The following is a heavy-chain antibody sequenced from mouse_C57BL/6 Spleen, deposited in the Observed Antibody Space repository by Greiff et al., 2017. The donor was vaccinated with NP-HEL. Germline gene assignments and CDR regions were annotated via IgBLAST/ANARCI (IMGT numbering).Heavy chain of an antibody. CDR1: GYSITSGYY. D-gene: IGHD2-4*01. CDR2: ISYDGSN. CDR3: ARDFDYGAWFAY. J-gene: IGHJ3*01. V-gene: IGHV3-6*01. Sequence: EVKLLESGPGLVKPSQSLSLTCSVTGYSITSGYYWNWIRQFPGNKLEWMGYISYDGSNNYNPSLKNRISITRDTSKNQFFLKLNSVTTEDTATYYCARDFDYGAWFAYWGQGTLVTVSA.